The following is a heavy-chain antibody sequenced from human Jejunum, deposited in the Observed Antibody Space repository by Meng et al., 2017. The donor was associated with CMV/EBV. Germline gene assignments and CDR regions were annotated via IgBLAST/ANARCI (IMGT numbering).Heavy chain of an antibody. V-gene: IGHV3-30*03. CDR2: ISFDGRSK. D-gene: IGHD3-22*01. CDR1: VFTFNNYA. J-gene: IGHJ4*02. CDR3: ARQQGYFDSTMAYFDS. Sequence: VFTFNNYAVAWVGRAPGRGLGCVAIISFDGRSKYYADSVKGRFAISRDDSKNTVYLEMNSLRPEDTAVYYCARQQGYFDSTMAYFDSWGQGALVTVSS.